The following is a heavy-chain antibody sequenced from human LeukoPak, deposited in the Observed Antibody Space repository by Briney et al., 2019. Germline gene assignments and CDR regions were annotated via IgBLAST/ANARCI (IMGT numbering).Heavy chain of an antibody. CDR1: GFTFTNYA. CDR3: TKGVNSGSIDY. CDR2: ISGSGGST. D-gene: IGHD6-19*01. V-gene: IGHV3-23*01. J-gene: IGHJ4*02. Sequence: GGSLRLSCSASGFTFTNYAMSWVRQASGKGLGWVSSISGSGGSTYYAAPVRGRFTISRDNSKNTLSLQMNSLRGEDTALYYCTKGVNSGSIDYWGQGTLVTVSS.